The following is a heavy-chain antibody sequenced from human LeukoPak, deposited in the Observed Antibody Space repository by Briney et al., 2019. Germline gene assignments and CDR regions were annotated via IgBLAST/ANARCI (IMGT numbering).Heavy chain of an antibody. J-gene: IGHJ1*01. Sequence: PGRSLRLSCAASGFTFSSYAMHWVRQAPGKGLEWVAVISYDGSNKYYADSVKGRFTISRDNSKNTLYLQMNSLRAEDTAVYYCAREPGYSSGDWGQGTLVTVSS. D-gene: IGHD6-19*01. V-gene: IGHV3-30-3*01. CDR1: GFTFSSYA. CDR2: ISYDGSNK. CDR3: AREPGYSSGD.